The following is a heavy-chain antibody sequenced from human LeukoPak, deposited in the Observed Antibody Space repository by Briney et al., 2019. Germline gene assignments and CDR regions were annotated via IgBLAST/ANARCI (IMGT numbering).Heavy chain of an antibody. CDR1: GGSITSSSYY. CDR3: ARVGVGYYDSSGIRGGCFDY. J-gene: IGHJ4*02. Sequence: SETLSLTCTVSGGSITSSSYYWGWIRQPPGKGLEWIGSIYHSGSTYYNPSLKSRVTISVDTSKNQFSLKLSSVTAADTAVYYCARVGVGYYDSSGIRGGCFDYWGQGTLVTVSS. V-gene: IGHV4-39*07. CDR2: IYHSGST. D-gene: IGHD3-22*01.